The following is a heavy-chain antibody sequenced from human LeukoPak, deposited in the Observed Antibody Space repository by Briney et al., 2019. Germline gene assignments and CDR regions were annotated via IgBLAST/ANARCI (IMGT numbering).Heavy chain of an antibody. Sequence: SETLSLTCTVSGGSISSYYWSWIRQPPGKGLEWIGHIYYSGSTNYNPSLKSRVTISVDTSKKQFSLKLTSVTAADTAVYYCARDGYSAIDYWGQGTLVTVSS. J-gene: IGHJ4*02. V-gene: IGHV4-59*01. CDR2: IYYSGST. CDR3: ARDGYSAIDY. D-gene: IGHD1-26*01. CDR1: GGSISSYY.